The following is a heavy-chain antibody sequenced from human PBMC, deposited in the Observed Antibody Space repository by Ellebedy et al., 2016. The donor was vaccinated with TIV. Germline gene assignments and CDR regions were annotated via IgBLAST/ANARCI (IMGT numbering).Heavy chain of an antibody. CDR2: ISPSNGNT. CDR3: ARPRGASAWYETDF. CDR1: GYTFTSYG. Sequence: AASVTVSCKASGYTFTSYGITWVRQAPGQGLEWMGWISPSNGNTKYAQKFQGRVTMTTDTSPTTAYMELRSLRSDDTAVYYCARPRGASAWYETDFWGQGTLVTVSS. D-gene: IGHD6-19*01. J-gene: IGHJ4*02. V-gene: IGHV1-18*01.